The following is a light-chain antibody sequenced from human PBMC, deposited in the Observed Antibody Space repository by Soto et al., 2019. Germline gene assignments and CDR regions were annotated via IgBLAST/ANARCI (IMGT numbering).Light chain of an antibody. CDR2: KAS. J-gene: IGKJ1*01. CDR1: QSIDTW. V-gene: IGKV1-5*03. Sequence: DIQMTQPPSTLSASLGDRVTITCRASQSIDTWLAWYQQKPGKAPKLLIYKASNLQSGVSSRFSGSGSGTEFTLTINSLQPDDFATYYCQQYNTWTFGQGTKVDIK. CDR3: QQYNTWT.